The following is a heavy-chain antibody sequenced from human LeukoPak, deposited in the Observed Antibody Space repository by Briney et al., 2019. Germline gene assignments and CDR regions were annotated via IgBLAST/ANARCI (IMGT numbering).Heavy chain of an antibody. D-gene: IGHD4-11*01. CDR2: IKSKSDGGTT. Sequence: GGSLRLSCAVSGITVSSAYLSWVRQAPGKGLEWVGRIKSKSDGGTTDYAAPVKGRFTISRDDSKNTLYLQMNSLKTEDTAVYYCTTAGRMTTSLGGLGYWGQGTLVTVSS. J-gene: IGHJ4*02. V-gene: IGHV3-15*01. CDR3: TTAGRMTTSLGGLGY. CDR1: GITVSSAY.